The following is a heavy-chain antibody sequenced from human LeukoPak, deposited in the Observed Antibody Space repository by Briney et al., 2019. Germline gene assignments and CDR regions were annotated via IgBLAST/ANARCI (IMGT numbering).Heavy chain of an antibody. J-gene: IGHJ3*02. V-gene: IGHV1-2*02. D-gene: IGHD4-17*01. CDR2: INPNSGGT. CDR1: GYTFTGYY. Sequence: GASVKVSCKASGYTFTGYYMHWVRQAPGQGLEWMGWINPNSGGTNYAQKSQGSVTMTRDTSITTAYMELSRLRSDDTAVYYCATGRAYGDYFDAFDIWGQGTMVTVSS. CDR3: ATGRAYGDYFDAFDI.